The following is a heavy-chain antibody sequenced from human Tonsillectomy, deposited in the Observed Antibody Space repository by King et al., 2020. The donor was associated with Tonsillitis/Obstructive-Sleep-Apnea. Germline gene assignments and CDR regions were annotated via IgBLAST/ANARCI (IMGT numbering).Heavy chain of an antibody. CDR1: GFTFSSHA. CDR2: IAYDGSNK. J-gene: IGHJ6*03. Sequence: VQLVESGGDVVQPGRSLRLSCAASGFTFSSHAMHWVRQAPGKGLEWVAVIAYDGSNKYYADSVKGRFTASRDNSKNTFYVQLNSLRAEDTAVYYCARDACSGGGCYSNNYYYYMDVWGKGTTVTVSS. V-gene: IGHV3-30*01. D-gene: IGHD2-15*01. CDR3: ARDACSGGGCYSNNYYYYMDV.